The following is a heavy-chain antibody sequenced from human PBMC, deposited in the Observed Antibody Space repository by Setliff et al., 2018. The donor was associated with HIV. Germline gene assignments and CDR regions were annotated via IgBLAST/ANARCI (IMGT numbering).Heavy chain of an antibody. CDR3: TRRRGPMVRGVDPTPSYYFDY. CDR1: GYSISSGYY. J-gene: IGHJ4*02. V-gene: IGHV4-38-2*01. CDR2: IYHSGST. Sequence: SETLSLTCAVSGYSISSGYYWGWIRQPPGKGLEWIGSIYHSGSTYYNPSLRSRVTISVDTSKNQFSLRLSSVTAGDTAVYYCTRRRGPMVRGVDPTPSYYFDYWGQGTLVTVSS. D-gene: IGHD3-10*01.